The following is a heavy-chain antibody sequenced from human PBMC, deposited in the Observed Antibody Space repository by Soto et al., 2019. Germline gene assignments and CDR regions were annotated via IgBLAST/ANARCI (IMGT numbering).Heavy chain of an antibody. CDR3: ARECITSDCSGFDH. V-gene: IGHV4-59*01. Sequence: QVQLQESGPGLVKPSETLSLTCTVSSGSISSYYWSWIRQSPGKGLEWIGEIYYIGNTNYNPSLKSRLTISVDTSRNQFSLRLSSLTTADTAVYYCARECITSDCSGFDHWGQGILVTVSA. D-gene: IGHD2-21*02. CDR2: IYYIGNT. CDR1: SGSISSYY. J-gene: IGHJ4*02.